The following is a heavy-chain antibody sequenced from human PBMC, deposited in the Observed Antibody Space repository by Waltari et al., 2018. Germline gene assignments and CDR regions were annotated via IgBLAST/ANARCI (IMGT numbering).Heavy chain of an antibody. V-gene: IGHV3-74*01. CDR1: GFTFSSNW. Sequence: EVQLVESGGGLVQPGGSLRLSCAASGFTFSSNWMHWVRQAPGKGRGWVSRMNTGGSTTNYADSVKGRCTISRDNAKNTVDLQINSLRAEETAVYYCARGKKDGWYLDLWGRGSLVTVSS. CDR2: MNTGGSTT. J-gene: IGHJ2*01. CDR3: ARGKKDGWYLDL.